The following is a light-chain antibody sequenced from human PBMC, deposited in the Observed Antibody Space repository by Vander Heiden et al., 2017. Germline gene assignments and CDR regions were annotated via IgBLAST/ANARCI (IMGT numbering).Light chain of an antibody. J-gene: IGLJ1*01. CDR1: SSDVGGYNY. V-gene: IGLV2-14*01. CDR3: TSYSSSSTYV. CDR2: DVS. Sequence: QSALTQPASVSGSPGQSITISCTGPSSDVGGYNYVSWYQQHPGKAPKLMIYDVSYRPSGVSNRFSGSKSGNTVSLTISGLQAEDEADYYCTSYSSSSTYVFGTGTKVTVL.